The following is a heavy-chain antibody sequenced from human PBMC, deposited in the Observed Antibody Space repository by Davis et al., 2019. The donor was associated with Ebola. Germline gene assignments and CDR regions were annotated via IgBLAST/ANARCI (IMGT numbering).Heavy chain of an antibody. D-gene: IGHD4-11*01. J-gene: IGHJ5*02. CDR3: ARGGDMTTNWFDP. V-gene: IGHV1-8*01. Sequence: SVTVSCQASGYTFTSYDINWVRQATGQGLEWMGWMNPNSGNTGYAQKFQGRVTMTRNTSISTAYMELSSLRSEDTAVYYCARGGDMTTNWFDPWGQGTLVTVSS. CDR1: GYTFTSYD. CDR2: MNPNSGNT.